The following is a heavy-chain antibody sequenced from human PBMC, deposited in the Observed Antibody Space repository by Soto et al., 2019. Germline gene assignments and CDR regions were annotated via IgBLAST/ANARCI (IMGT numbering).Heavy chain of an antibody. Sequence: GGSLRLSCAASGFTFSSYSMNWVRQAPGKGLEWVSYISSSSSTIYYADSVKGRFTISRDNAKNSLYLQINSLRDEDTVVYYCAREPSGYDSSGYYYRGNFDYWGQGTLVTVS. V-gene: IGHV3-48*02. CDR3: AREPSGYDSSGYYYRGNFDY. CDR2: ISSSSSTI. CDR1: GFTFSSYS. D-gene: IGHD3-22*01. J-gene: IGHJ4*02.